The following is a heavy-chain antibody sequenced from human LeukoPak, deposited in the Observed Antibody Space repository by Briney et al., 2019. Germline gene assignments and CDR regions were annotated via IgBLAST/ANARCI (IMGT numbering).Heavy chain of an antibody. V-gene: IGHV4-59*01. CDR2: SYSDGNS. J-gene: IGHJ4*02. Sequence: SETLSLTCTVSGGSISGFRWTWIRQPPGKGLQWIGYSYSDGNSKQHPSLKSRVTISVDTSKKQFSLKLTSVTAADTAVYSCAGVDSCGGDYCIDYWGQGTLVTVSS. D-gene: IGHD2-21*01. CDR3: AGVDSCGGDYCIDY. CDR1: GGSISGFR.